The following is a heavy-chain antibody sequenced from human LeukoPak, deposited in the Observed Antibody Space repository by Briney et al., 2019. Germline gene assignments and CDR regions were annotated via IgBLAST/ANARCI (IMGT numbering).Heavy chain of an antibody. CDR3: ARGPARGYYDGSGYDFDY. CDR1: GFTFRNFV. D-gene: IGHD5-12*01. CDR2: IDDDGINF. J-gene: IGHJ4*02. Sequence: PGGSLRLSCAASGFTFRNFVMHWVRQAPGKGLEWLTLIDDDGINFDYGKSVKGRFTISRDNSKNTLYLQMSSLDSDDTAVYYCARGPARGYYDGSGYDFDYWGQGTLVTVSS. V-gene: IGHV3-30*02.